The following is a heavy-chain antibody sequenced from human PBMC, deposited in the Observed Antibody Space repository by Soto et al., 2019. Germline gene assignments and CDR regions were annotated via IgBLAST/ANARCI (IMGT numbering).Heavy chain of an antibody. J-gene: IGHJ4*02. V-gene: IGHV4-4*02. Sequence: QVQIQESGPGLVKPSGTLSLPCSVSSFSVTGSYCVAWFPQPPGKGLEWIGEIDHSGHINYNPSLKSRVTMSLDNSKNQFSLNLRSVTAADTAVYYCARSNWNYVRTLDYWGQGTQVIVSS. CDR3: ARSNWNYVRTLDY. CDR1: SFSVTGSYC. CDR2: IDHSGHI. D-gene: IGHD1-7*01.